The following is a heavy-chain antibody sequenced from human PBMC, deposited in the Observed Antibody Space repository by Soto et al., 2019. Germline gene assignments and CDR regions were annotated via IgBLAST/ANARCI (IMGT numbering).Heavy chain of an antibody. CDR3: ARLEPQDYGDPSLYYYYLDV. J-gene: IGHJ6*03. V-gene: IGHV4-59*08. Sequence: SETLSLTCTISVTSVSPYYWSWIRQPPGEGLKWIGYVYNSGSSNYNPSLKSRVTMSVDTSKNQLSLTFSSVTAADTAVYYCARLEPQDYGDPSLYYYYLDVWGKGTAVTVSS. D-gene: IGHD4-17*01. CDR2: VYNSGSS. CDR1: VTSVSPYY.